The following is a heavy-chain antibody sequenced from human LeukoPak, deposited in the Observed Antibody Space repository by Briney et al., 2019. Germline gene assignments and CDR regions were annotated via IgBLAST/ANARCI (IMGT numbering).Heavy chain of an antibody. CDR1: GFTFSSYG. D-gene: IGHD6-19*01. V-gene: IGHV3-9*01. Sequence: GGSLRLSCAASGFTFSSYGMHWVRQPPGKGLEWVSGISWNSGSIDYADSVKGRFTISRDNAKNSLYLQMNSLRVEDTAFYYCAKDNRRHYTSGPNPDSLHWGQGALVTVSS. CDR2: ISWNSGSI. J-gene: IGHJ1*01. CDR3: AKDNRRHYTSGPNPDSLH.